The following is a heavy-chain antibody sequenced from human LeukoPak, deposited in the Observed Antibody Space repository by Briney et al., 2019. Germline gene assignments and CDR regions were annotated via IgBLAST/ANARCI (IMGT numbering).Heavy chain of an antibody. CDR2: ISAYNGNT. D-gene: IGHD5-12*01. Sequence: ASVKVSCKASGYTFTSYGISWVRQAPGQGLEWMGWISAYNGNTNYAQKLQGRVTMTTDTSTSTAYMELRSLRSDDTAVYYCAREWLRLLGYYYYGMDVWGQGTTVTVSS. CDR3: AREWLRLLGYYYYGMDV. J-gene: IGHJ6*02. CDR1: GYTFTSYG. V-gene: IGHV1-18*01.